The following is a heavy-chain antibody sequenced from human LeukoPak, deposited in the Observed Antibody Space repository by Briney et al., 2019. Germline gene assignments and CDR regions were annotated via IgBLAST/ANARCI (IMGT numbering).Heavy chain of an antibody. CDR3: ARDDSPDSSGWYGPTRVSTSDI. D-gene: IGHD6-19*01. Sequence: ASVKVSCKASGYTFTGYYLHWVRQAPGQGLEYIGWINTQSGGTNNAEKFQGRVTMTRGTSISTAYMDLSRLRSDDTAVYYCARDDSPDSSGWYGPTRVSTSDIWGQGTMVTVSS. CDR2: INTQSGGT. CDR1: GYTFTGYY. V-gene: IGHV1-2*02. J-gene: IGHJ3*02.